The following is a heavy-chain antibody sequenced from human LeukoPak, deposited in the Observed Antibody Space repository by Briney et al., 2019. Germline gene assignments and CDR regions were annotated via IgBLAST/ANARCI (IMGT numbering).Heavy chain of an antibody. J-gene: IGHJ4*02. CDR1: GFSFSDSV. CDR2: ISHDVKTT. V-gene: IGHV3-30*04. CDR3: AKALYSSSWYDAFDY. D-gene: IGHD6-13*01. Sequence: PGGSLRLSCVASGFSFSDSVIHWVRQAPGKGLEWVAVISHDVKTTYYADSVKGRFTISRDNSKNTLYLQMNSLRAEDTAVYYCAKALYSSSWYDAFDYWGQGTLVTVSS.